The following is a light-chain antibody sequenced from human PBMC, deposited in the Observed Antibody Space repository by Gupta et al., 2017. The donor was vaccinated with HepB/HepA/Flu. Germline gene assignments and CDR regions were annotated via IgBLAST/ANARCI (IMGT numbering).Light chain of an antibody. CDR2: AAS. J-gene: IGKJ2*01. V-gene: IGKV1-39*01. CDR1: QSISSY. CDR3: QQSDSPPYT. Sequence: DIQMTQSPSSMSASVGDRVTITCRASQSISSYLNWYQQKPGKAPKLLIYAASSLQSGVPSRFSGSASGTDFTLTISRLQPEDFATYYCQQSDSPPYTFGQGTKMDIK.